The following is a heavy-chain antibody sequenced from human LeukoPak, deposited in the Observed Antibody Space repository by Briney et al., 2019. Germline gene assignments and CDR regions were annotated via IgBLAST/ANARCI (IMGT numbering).Heavy chain of an antibody. CDR3: ARDRDVEMATIDLDY. CDR2: IIPILGIA. D-gene: IGHD5-24*01. Sequence: SVKASCKASGGTFSSYAISWVRQAPGQGLEWMGRIIPILGIANYAQKFQGRVTITADKSTSTAYMELSSLRSEDTAVYYCARDRDVEMATIDLDYWGQGTLVTVSS. J-gene: IGHJ4*02. V-gene: IGHV1-69*04. CDR1: GGTFSSYA.